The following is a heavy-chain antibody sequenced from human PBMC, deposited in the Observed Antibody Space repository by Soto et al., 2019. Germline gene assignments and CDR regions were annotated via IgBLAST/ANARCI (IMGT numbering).Heavy chain of an antibody. CDR1: GGSVSGGTHY. Sequence: QAQLQESGPGPVKPSETLSLTCTVSGGSVSGGTHYWRWIRQPPGKGLEWIGYIYNSWSTNYNPSLTRRGTISVATSKNQFSLTLSSVTAADTAVYYCARGYRTSWYWFDLWGRGTLVTVSS. D-gene: IGHD6-13*01. CDR2: IYNSWST. V-gene: IGHV4-61*01. J-gene: IGHJ2*01. CDR3: ARGYRTSWYWFDL.